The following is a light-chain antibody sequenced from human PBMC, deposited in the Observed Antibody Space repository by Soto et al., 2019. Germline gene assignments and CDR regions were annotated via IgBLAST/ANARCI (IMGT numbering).Light chain of an antibody. CDR2: DAS. V-gene: IGKV1-39*01. CDR3: QQTYTAPRT. J-gene: IGKJ1*01. Sequence: DILMTQSPSSLSASVGDRVTITCRASQRISTYLNWYQQKPGKAPNLLIWDASTLQSGVPSRFSGSGSGTDFTLTISSLQVEDSATYYCQQTYTAPRTLGQGTKVDIK. CDR1: QRISTY.